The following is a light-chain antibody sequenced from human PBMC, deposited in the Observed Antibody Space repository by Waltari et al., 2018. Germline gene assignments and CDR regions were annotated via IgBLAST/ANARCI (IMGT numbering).Light chain of an antibody. Sequence: SYVLTQPPSASVAPGQTARITCGGNNIGSKSVTWYQQKPGQAPVLVVYGDSARPSGIPGRFSGSNSGNTATLTISRVEAGDEADYYCQVWHSRSDQFVFGTGTKVTVL. CDR2: GDS. CDR3: QVWHSRSDQFV. CDR1: NIGSKS. J-gene: IGLJ1*01. V-gene: IGLV3-21*02.